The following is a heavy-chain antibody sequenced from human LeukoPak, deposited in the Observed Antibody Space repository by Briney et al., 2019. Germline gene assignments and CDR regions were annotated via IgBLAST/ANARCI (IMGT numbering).Heavy chain of an antibody. CDR2: INAGNGNT. J-gene: IGHJ6*03. CDR3: AGGTTPYYMDV. V-gene: IGHV1-3*03. CDR1: GYTFTSYA. D-gene: IGHD4-17*01. Sequence: ASVTVSCKASGYTFTSYAMHWVRQAPGQRLEWMGWINAGNGNTKYSQEFQGRVTITRDTSASTAYMELSSLRSEDMAVYYCAGGTTPYYMDVWGKGTTVTVSS.